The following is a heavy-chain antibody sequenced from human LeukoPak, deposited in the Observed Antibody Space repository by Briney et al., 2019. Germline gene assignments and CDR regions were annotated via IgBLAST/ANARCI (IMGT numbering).Heavy chain of an antibody. CDR1: GGTFSSYA. J-gene: IGHJ4*02. CDR2: INPSGGST. Sequence: ASVKVSCKASGGTFSSYAISWVRQAPGQGLEWMGVINPSGGSTSYAQKFQGRVTITRDTSTSTVYMELSSLRSEDTAVYYCASGGNSFFLDWGQGTLVTVSS. CDR3: ASGGNSFFLD. V-gene: IGHV1-46*01. D-gene: IGHD4-23*01.